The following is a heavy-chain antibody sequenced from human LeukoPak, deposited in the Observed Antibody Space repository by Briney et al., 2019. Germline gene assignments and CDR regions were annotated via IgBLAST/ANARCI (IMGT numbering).Heavy chain of an antibody. J-gene: IGHJ4*02. Sequence: SETLSLTCTVSGGSISSYYWSWIRQPPGKGLEWIGYIYYSGSTNYNPSLKSRVTISVDTSKNQFSLKLTSVTAADTAVYYCARVAPRGYGDSPYFDYWGQGTLVTVSS. CDR2: IYYSGST. CDR1: GGSISSYY. CDR3: ARVAPRGYGDSPYFDY. V-gene: IGHV4-59*01. D-gene: IGHD4-17*01.